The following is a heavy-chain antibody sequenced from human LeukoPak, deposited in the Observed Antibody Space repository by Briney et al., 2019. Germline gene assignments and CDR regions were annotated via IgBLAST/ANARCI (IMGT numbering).Heavy chain of an antibody. Sequence: GSLRLSCAASGFSLSGYWMTWVRQAPGRGLEWVARLHADGVEQNYVDSVTGRFTMSRDNAKNSLDLQMNSLRVEDTAVYYCARGGYSFDYLGQGTLVAVSS. CDR1: GFSLSGYW. CDR3: ARGGYSFDY. CDR2: LHADGVEQ. J-gene: IGHJ4*02. V-gene: IGHV3-7*01. D-gene: IGHD5-18*01.